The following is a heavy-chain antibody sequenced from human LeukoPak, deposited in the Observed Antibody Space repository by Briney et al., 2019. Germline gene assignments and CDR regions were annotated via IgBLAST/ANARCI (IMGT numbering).Heavy chain of an antibody. D-gene: IGHD3-10*01. CDR2: ITSSSSTI. CDR3: ARDLSYYGSGIDF. V-gene: IGHV3-11*04. CDR1: GFTFSDYY. J-gene: IGHJ4*02. Sequence: GRSLRLSCAASGFTFSDYYMSWFRQAPGKGLEWVAYITSSSSTIYYADSVKGRFTISRDNAKNSLHLQINSLRAEDTAVYYCARDLSYYGSGIDFWGQGTLVTVSS.